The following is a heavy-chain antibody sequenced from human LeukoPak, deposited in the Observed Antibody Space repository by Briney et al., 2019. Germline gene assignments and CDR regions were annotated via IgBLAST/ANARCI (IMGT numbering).Heavy chain of an antibody. Sequence: PGGSLRLSCAASGFTVSGNYMNWVRQAPGKGLEWVSLFYRGDNTYYANSVKGRFTISRDNSKSTLYLQMNSPRAEDTAVYYCAGGYYFDYWGQGTLVTVSS. D-gene: IGHD3-22*01. CDR2: FYRGDNT. CDR1: GFTVSGNY. CDR3: AGGYYFDY. J-gene: IGHJ4*02. V-gene: IGHV3-53*01.